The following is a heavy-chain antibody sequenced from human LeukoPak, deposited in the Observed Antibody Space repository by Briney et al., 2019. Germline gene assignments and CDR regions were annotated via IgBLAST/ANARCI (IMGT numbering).Heavy chain of an antibody. D-gene: IGHD3-10*01. CDR2: IKYSGST. Sequence: SETLSLTCTGSGGSISSYYWSWIRQGRQPPGKGLEWIGYIKYSGSTNYSPSLKSRVTISIDTSKNKSSLKLSSVPAADTAVYYCAKDQGGQLVWGQGILVTVSS. CDR3: AKDQGGQLV. J-gene: IGHJ4*02. V-gene: IGHV4-59*12. CDR1: GGSISSYY.